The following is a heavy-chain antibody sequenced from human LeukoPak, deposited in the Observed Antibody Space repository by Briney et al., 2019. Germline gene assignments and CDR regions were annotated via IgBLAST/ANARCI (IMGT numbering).Heavy chain of an antibody. Sequence: SETLSLTCTVSGGSISSSSYYWGWLRQPPGKGLEWIGSIYYSGSTYYNPSLKSRVTISVDTSKNQFSLKLSSVTAADTAVYYCARDRGYGILDYWGQGTLVTVSS. CDR2: IYYSGST. V-gene: IGHV4-39*07. CDR1: GGSISSSSYY. CDR3: ARDRGYGILDY. J-gene: IGHJ4*02. D-gene: IGHD5-18*01.